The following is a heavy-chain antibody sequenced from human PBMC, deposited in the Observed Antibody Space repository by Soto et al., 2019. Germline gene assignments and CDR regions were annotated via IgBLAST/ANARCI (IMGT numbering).Heavy chain of an antibody. J-gene: IGHJ3*02. Sequence: ASVKVSCKASGYTFTSYGISWVRQAPGQGLEWMGWISAYNGNTNYAQKLQGRVTMTTDTSTSTAYMELRSLGSDDTAVYYCAIQALRYCSGGSCSFDIWGQGTMVTVS. CDR3: AIQALRYCSGGSCSFDI. CDR2: ISAYNGNT. CDR1: GYTFTSYG. V-gene: IGHV1-18*04. D-gene: IGHD2-15*01.